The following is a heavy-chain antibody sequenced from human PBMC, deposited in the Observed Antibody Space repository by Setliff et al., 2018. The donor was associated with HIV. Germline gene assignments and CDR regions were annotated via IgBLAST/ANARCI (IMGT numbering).Heavy chain of an antibody. CDR1: GGSISSYY. V-gene: IGHV4-4*08. CDR3: ARAINKAFDI. J-gene: IGHJ3*02. Sequence: SCTVSGGSISSYYWSWIRQPPGKGLEWIGHMYISGSTTYNPSLKSRVTLSVGTSRNQFSLNLSSVTAADTAVYYCARAINKAFDIWGQGTMVTVSS. CDR2: MYISGST.